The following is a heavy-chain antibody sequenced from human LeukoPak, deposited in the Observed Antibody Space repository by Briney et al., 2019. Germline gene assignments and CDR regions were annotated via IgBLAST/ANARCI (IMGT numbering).Heavy chain of an antibody. Sequence: TGGSLRLSCAASGFMLSSFPMHWVRQAPGKGLEWVSAISGSGGSTYYADSVKGRFTISRDNSKNTLYLQMNSLRAEDTAVYYCAKDIVVVVAASFSWGQGTLVTVSS. D-gene: IGHD2-15*01. CDR3: AKDIVVVVAASFS. CDR1: GFMLSSFP. V-gene: IGHV3-23*01. J-gene: IGHJ4*02. CDR2: ISGSGGST.